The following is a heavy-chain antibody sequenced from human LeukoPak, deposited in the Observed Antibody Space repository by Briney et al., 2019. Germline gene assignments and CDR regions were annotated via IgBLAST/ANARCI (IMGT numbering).Heavy chain of an antibody. V-gene: IGHV4-39*07. CDR3: ARGPDTAMVLDY. CDR2: IYYSGST. D-gene: IGHD5-18*01. CDR1: GGSISSSSYY. Sequence: SETLSLTCTVPGGSISSSSYYWGWIRQPPGKGLEWIGSIYYSGSTYYNPSLKSRVTISVDTSKNQFSLKLSSVTAADTAVYYCARGPDTAMVLDYWGQGTLVTVSS. J-gene: IGHJ4*02.